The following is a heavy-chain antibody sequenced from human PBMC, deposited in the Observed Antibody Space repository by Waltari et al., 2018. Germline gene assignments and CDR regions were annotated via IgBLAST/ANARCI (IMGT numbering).Heavy chain of an antibody. J-gene: IGHJ3*01. CDR1: GFTFSSYS. CDR2: IISTSSSI. CDR3: AREAYSSSWFFDL. D-gene: IGHD6-13*01. V-gene: IGHV3-48*04. Sequence: EAQLVESGGGLVQPGGSLRLCCAASGFTFSSYSMNWVRQAPGKGLEWIAYIISTSSSIYYADSVRGRFTISRDNAKNSLYLQMNSLRAEDTAVYYCAREAYSSSWFFDLWGQGTVVTVSS.